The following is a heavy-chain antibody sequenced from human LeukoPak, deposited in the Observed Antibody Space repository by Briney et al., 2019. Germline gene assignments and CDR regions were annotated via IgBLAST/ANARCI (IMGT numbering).Heavy chain of an antibody. CDR1: DGSISSSSYY. D-gene: IGHD3-22*01. CDR3: ARRGFLLSSSYYFDY. Sequence: PSETLSLTCTVSDGSISSSSYYWGWIRQPPGKGLEWIGSIYYSGSTYYDPSLKSRVTISVDTSKNQFSLKLSSVTAADTAVYYCARRGFLLSSSYYFDYWGQGTLVTVSS. CDR2: IYYSGST. V-gene: IGHV4-39*01. J-gene: IGHJ4*02.